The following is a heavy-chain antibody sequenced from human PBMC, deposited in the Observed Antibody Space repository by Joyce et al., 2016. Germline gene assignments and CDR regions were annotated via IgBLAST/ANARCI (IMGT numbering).Heavy chain of an antibody. V-gene: IGHV4-39*07. CDR2: IYYSGGT. Sequence: QLHLQESGPGLVKTSETLSLTCTVSGGSISSSSYFWAWIRQPPGKGLEWIGSIYYSGGTYYNPSLKSRVTISVDRSKNQFALKLSSVTAADTAVYYTARVRGRFYRGNPAMNWFDPWGRGTLVTVSS. CDR3: ARVRGRFYRGNPAMNWFDP. CDR1: GGSISSSSYF. D-gene: IGHD3-16*01. J-gene: IGHJ5*02.